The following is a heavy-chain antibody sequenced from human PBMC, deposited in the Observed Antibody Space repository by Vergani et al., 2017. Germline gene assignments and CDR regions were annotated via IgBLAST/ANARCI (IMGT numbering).Heavy chain of an antibody. V-gene: IGHV4-61*02. Sequence: QVQLQESGPGLVKPSQTLSLTCTVSGASINNDFYYWHWIRQPAGKGLEWIGRIYVSGITDYNSSLQSRVSISVDTSKNQFSLKLSSVTAADTAVYYCARESGSYYYDSSGYYTDDAFDIWGQGTMVTVSS. D-gene: IGHD3-22*01. CDR1: GASINNDFYY. CDR2: IYVSGIT. CDR3: ARESGSYYYDSSGYYTDDAFDI. J-gene: IGHJ3*02.